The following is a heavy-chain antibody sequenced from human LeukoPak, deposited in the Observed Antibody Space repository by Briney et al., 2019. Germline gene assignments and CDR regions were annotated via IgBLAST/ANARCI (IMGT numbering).Heavy chain of an antibody. CDR3: ARGNAGHSYGYPNPFDY. CDR2: ISYDGSNK. CDR1: GFTFSSYA. V-gene: IGHV3-30*04. D-gene: IGHD5-18*01. J-gene: IGHJ4*02. Sequence: GRSLRLSCAASGFTFSSYAMHWVRQAPGKGLEWVAVISYDGSNKYYADSVKGRFTISRDNSKNTLYLQMNSLRAEDTAVYYCARGNAGHSYGYPNPFDYWGQGTLVTVSS.